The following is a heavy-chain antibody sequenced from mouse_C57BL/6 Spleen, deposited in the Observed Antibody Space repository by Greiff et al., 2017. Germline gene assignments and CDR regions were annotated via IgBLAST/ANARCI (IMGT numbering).Heavy chain of an antibody. CDR3: ARWNYYSIYYFDA. Sequence: VQLQQSGSELVRSRTSVQVSCKATGHAFSNPLLEWVEQRPGQGLQRIGVLNSGSGGTNYNEKFKGKATLTADKSSSTAYMQLSSLTSEDSAVYFCARWNYYSIYYFDAWDQGATL. V-gene: IGHV1-54*01. CDR1: GHAFSNPL. J-gene: IGHJ2*01. D-gene: IGHD2-5*01. CDR2: LNSGSGGT.